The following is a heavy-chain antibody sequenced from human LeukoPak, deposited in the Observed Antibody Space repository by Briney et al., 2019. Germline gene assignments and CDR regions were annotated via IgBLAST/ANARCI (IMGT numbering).Heavy chain of an antibody. J-gene: IGHJ4*02. CDR2: ISYDGSNK. D-gene: IGHD5-24*01. V-gene: IGHV3-30*04. CDR3: AREIGPIQLHLWGSAFDY. CDR1: GFSFSSFG. Sequence: HPGGSLRLSCAASGFSFSSFGMHWVRQAPGKGLQWVAVISYDGSNKYYTDSVKGRFTISRDNSKNTLYLEMNSLRAEDTAVYYCAREIGPIQLHLWGSAFDYWGQGTLVTVSS.